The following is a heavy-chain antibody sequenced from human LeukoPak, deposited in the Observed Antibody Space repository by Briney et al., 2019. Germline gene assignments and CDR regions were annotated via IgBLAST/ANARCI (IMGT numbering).Heavy chain of an antibody. CDR2: ISSSSSTI. V-gene: IGHV3-48*01. CDR3: ARRHDYSIDDAFVL. J-gene: IGHJ3*01. CDR1: GFTFSSYS. Sequence: GGSLRLSCAASGFTFSSYSMNWVRQAPGKGLEWVSYISSSSSTIYYADSVKGRFTISRDNAKNSLYLQMNSLRAEDTAVYYCARRHDYSIDDAFVLWGQGTMVTVSS. D-gene: IGHD4-11*01.